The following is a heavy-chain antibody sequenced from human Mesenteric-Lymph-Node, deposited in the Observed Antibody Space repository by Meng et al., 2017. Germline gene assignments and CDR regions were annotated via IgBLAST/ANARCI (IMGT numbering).Heavy chain of an antibody. CDR2: IYHSGST. Sequence: SETLSLTCAVSGYSISSGYYWGWIRQPPGKGLEWIGSIYHSGSTYYNPSLKSRVTISVDTSKNQFSLKLSSVTAADTAVYYCARVWVVGATGVGFDYWGQGTLVTVSS. CDR3: ARVWVVGATGVGFDY. J-gene: IGHJ4*02. CDR1: GYSISSGYY. D-gene: IGHD1-26*01. V-gene: IGHV4-38-2*01.